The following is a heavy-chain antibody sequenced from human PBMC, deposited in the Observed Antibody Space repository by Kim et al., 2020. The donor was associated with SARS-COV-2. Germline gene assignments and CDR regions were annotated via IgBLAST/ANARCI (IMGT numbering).Heavy chain of an antibody. J-gene: IGHJ6*02. D-gene: IGHD3-10*01. CDR3: ARVDPSIEMEPLLWFGEPLPFSGMDV. CDR2: INPSGGST. V-gene: IGHV1-46*01. Sequence: ASVKVSCKASGYTFTSYYMHWVRQAPGQGLEWMGIINPSGGSTSYAQKFQGRVTMTRDTSTSTVYMELSSLRSEDTAVYYCARVDPSIEMEPLLWFGEPLPFSGMDVWGQGTTVTVSS. CDR1: GYTFTSYY.